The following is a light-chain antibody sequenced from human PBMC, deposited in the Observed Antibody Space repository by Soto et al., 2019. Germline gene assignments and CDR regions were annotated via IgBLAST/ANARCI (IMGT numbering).Light chain of an antibody. V-gene: IGLV2-14*01. CDR1: ISDVGAYIY. CDR2: EVT. J-gene: IGLJ1*01. CDR3: CSYTSSRTSV. Sequence: QSTMNQPAAVSGSPGQSINIACSRTISDVGAYIYVSWYQHHPGKAPKVMIYEVTNRPSGVSDRFSGSKSGNTASLTISGLQAEEEADYYCCSYTSSRTSVFGTGTKVTVL.